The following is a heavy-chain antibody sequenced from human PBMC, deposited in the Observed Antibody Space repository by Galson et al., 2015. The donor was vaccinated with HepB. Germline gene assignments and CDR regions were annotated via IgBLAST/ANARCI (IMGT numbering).Heavy chain of an antibody. J-gene: IGHJ4*02. CDR2: INPSGGST. D-gene: IGHD1-26*01. V-gene: IGHV1-46*04. Sequence: SCKASGYTFTSYYMHWVRQAPGQGLEWMGIINPSGGSTSYAQKLQGRVTMTRDTSTSTVYMELSSLRSEDTAVYYCAREATTLRSYDYWGQGTLVTVSS. CDR3: AREATTLRSYDY. CDR1: GYTFTSYY.